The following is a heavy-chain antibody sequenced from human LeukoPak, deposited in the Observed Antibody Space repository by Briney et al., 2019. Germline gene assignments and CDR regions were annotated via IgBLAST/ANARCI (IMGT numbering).Heavy chain of an antibody. Sequence: GAPVKVSCKASGYTFTSYGISWVRQAPGQGLEWMGGIIPIFGTANYAQKFQGRVTITTDESTSTAYMELSSLRSEDTAVYYCARGDSSSPDYYYYMDVWGKGTTVTVSS. CDR2: IIPIFGTA. CDR3: ARGDSSSPDYYYYMDV. CDR1: GYTFTSYG. J-gene: IGHJ6*03. V-gene: IGHV1-69*05. D-gene: IGHD6-6*01.